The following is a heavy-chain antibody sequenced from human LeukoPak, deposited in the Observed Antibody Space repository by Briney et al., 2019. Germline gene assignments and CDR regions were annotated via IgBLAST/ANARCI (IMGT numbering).Heavy chain of an antibody. V-gene: IGHV4-34*01. D-gene: IGHD1-7*01. CDR2: INHSGST. Sequence: SETLSLTCAVYGGSFSGYYWSWIRQPPGKGLEWIGEINHSGSTNYNPSLKSRVTISVDTSKNQFSLKLSSVIAADTAVYYCARGRRWNYTYYYYYYMDVWGKGTTVTVSS. J-gene: IGHJ6*03. CDR1: GGSFSGYY. CDR3: ARGRRWNYTYYYYYYMDV.